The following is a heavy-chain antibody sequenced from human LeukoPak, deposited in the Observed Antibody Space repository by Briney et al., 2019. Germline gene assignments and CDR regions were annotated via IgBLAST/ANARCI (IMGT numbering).Heavy chain of an antibody. Sequence: SETLSLTCAVSGGSISSGGYSWSWIRQPPGKGLEWIGYIYHSGSTYYNPSLKSRVTISVDRSKNQFSLKLSSMTAADTAVYYCARAGSKACSGGSCYSGGLPDYWGQGTLVTVSS. J-gene: IGHJ4*02. CDR2: IYHSGST. V-gene: IGHV4-30-2*01. CDR3: ARAGSKACSGGSCYSGGLPDY. CDR1: GGSISSGGYS. D-gene: IGHD2-15*01.